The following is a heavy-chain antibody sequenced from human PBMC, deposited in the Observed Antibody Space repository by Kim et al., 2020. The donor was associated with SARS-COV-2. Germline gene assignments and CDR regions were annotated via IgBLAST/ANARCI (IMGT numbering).Heavy chain of an antibody. J-gene: IGHJ5*02. CDR2: INHSGST. V-gene: IGHV4-34*01. D-gene: IGHD3-3*01. Sequence: SETLSLTCAVYGGSFSGYYWSWIRQPPGKGLEWIGEINHSGSTNYNPSLKSRVTISVDTSKNQFSLKLSSVTAADTAVYYCAREGALWSGYLSWFDPWGQGTLVTVSS. CDR1: GGSFSGYY. CDR3: AREGALWSGYLSWFDP.